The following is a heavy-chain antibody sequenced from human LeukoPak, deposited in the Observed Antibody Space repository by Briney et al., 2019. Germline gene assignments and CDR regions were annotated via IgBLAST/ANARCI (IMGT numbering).Heavy chain of an antibody. D-gene: IGHD3-10*01. J-gene: IGHJ6*02. CDR2: ISLNSGSI. Sequence: GGSLRLSCAASGFTFDDYAMHWVRQAPGRGLEWGSGISLNSGSIGYADSVKGRFTTSRDNAKNSLYLQMNSLRTEDTALYYCAKGGRGLYYYYGMDVWGQGTTVTVSS. CDR1: GFTFDDYA. CDR3: AKGGRGLYYYYGMDV. V-gene: IGHV3-9*01.